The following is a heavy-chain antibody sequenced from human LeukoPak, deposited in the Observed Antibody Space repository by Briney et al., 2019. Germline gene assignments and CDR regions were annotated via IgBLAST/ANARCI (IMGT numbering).Heavy chain of an antibody. D-gene: IGHD1-26*01. CDR3: ARDMGDSGSYDTLGY. V-gene: IGHV1-3*01. CDR1: GYTFTSYA. J-gene: IGHJ4*02. Sequence: GASVKVSCKASGYTFTSYAMHWVRQAPGQRLEWMGWINAGNGNTKYSQKFQGRVTMTRDTSTSTVYMELSSLRSEDTAVYYCARDMGDSGSYDTLGYWGQGTLVTVSS. CDR2: INAGNGNT.